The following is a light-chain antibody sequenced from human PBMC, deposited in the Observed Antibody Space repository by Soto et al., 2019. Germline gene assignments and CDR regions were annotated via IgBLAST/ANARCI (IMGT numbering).Light chain of an antibody. CDR3: SSYTNSNDGAVV. CDR2: DVT. Sequence: QSALTQPASVSGSPGQSITISCTGTSGDVGAYNHVSWYQQHPGKAPKLMIYDVTNRPSGVSYRFSGSKSGNTASLTISGLQAEDEADYYCSSYTNSNDGAVVFGGGTKVTVL. CDR1: SGDVGAYNH. V-gene: IGLV2-14*01. J-gene: IGLJ2*01.